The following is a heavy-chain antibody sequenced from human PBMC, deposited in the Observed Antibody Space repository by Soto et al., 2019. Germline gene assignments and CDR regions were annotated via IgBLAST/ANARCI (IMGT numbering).Heavy chain of an antibody. V-gene: IGHV1-18*01. CDR1: GYTFSNYG. D-gene: IGHD2-2*01. J-gene: IGHJ5*02. CDR2: ISLYSDGT. Sequence: ASVKVSCKTSGYTFSNYGITWVRQAPGQPLEWPGWISLYSDGTNYAQKFQGRVSTTTDTSTTTAYMELRSLRSDDTAVYYCARVVPGAEAWFGPWGQGTLVTVSS. CDR3: ARVVPGAEAWFGP.